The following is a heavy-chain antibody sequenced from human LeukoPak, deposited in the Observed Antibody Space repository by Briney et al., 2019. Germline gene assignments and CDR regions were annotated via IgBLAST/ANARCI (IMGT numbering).Heavy chain of an antibody. D-gene: IGHD2-21*02. CDR3: ARGLLFSWFDP. CDR1: GGSISSGGYY. V-gene: IGHV4-31*03. J-gene: IGHJ5*02. CDR2: IYYSGST. Sequence: SETLSLTCTVSGGSISSGGYYWSWIRQRPGKGLEWIGYIYYSGSTYYNPSLKSRVTISVDTSKNRFSLKLSSVTAADTAVYYCARGLLFSWFDPWGQGTLVTVSS.